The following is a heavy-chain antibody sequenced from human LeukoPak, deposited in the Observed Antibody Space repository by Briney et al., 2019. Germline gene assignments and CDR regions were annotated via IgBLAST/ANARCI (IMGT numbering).Heavy chain of an antibody. Sequence: SETLSLTCTVSGGSISSYYWGWIRQPPGKGLEWIGYIYYSGSTNYNPSLKSRVTISVDTSKNQFSLKLSSVTAADTAVYYCARLAAEETTVTTYYYYYMDVWGKGTTVTASS. J-gene: IGHJ6*03. CDR1: GGSISSYY. D-gene: IGHD4-11*01. V-gene: IGHV4-59*12. CDR3: ARLAAEETTVTTYYYYYMDV. CDR2: IYYSGST.